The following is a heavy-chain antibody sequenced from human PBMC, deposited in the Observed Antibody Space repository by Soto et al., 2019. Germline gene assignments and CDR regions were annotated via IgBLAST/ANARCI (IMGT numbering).Heavy chain of an antibody. Sequence: PGGSLRLSCTASGFTFGDYAMSWFRQAPGKGLEWVGFIRSKAYGGTTEYAASVKGRFTISRDDSKSIAYLQMNSLKTEDTAVYYCSLFLEWLLLDSYYFDYWGQGTLVTVSS. CDR1: GFTFGDYA. D-gene: IGHD3-3*01. CDR2: IRSKAYGGTT. J-gene: IGHJ4*02. CDR3: SLFLEWLLLDSYYFDY. V-gene: IGHV3-49*03.